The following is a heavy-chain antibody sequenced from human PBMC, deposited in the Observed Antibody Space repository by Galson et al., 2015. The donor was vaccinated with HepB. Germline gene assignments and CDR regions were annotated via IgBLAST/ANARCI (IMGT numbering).Heavy chain of an antibody. CDR3: ANMDNVGYDFWSGYPSDYYMDV. J-gene: IGHJ6*03. Sequence: SLRLSCAASGFTFSSYAMSWVRQAPGKGLEWVSAISGSGGSTYYADSVKGRFTISRDNSKNTLYLQMNSLRAEDTAVYYCANMDNVGYDFWSGYPSDYYMDVWGKGTTVTVSS. CDR2: ISGSGGST. V-gene: IGHV3-23*01. CDR1: GFTFSSYA. D-gene: IGHD3-3*01.